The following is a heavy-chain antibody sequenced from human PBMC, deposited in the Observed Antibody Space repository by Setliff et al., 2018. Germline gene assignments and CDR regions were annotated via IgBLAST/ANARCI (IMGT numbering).Heavy chain of an antibody. V-gene: IGHV1-18*01. CDR3: ARVLFHCSSTSCYLDAFDI. CDR1: GYTFISYG. J-gene: IGHJ3*02. CDR2: ISAYNGNT. D-gene: IGHD2-2*01. Sequence: ASVKVSCKASGYTFISYGISWVRQAPGQGLEWMGWISAYNGNTNYAQKLQGRVTMTTDTSTSTAYMELRSLRSDDTAVYHCARVLFHCSSTSCYLDAFDIWGQGTMVTVSS.